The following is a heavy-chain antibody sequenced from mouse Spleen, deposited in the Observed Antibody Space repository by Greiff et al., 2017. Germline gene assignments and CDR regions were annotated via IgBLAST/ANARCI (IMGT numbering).Heavy chain of an antibody. D-gene: IGHD1-2*01. CDR3: ARKSPHYYGLDY. Sequence: VQLQQSGPGLVQPSQSLSITCTVSGFSLTSYGVHWVRQSPGKGLEWLGVIWSGGSTDYNAAFISRLSISKDNSKSQVFFKMNSLQADDTAIYYCARKSPHYYGLDYWGQGTTLTVSS. V-gene: IGHV2-2*01. CDR2: IWSGGST. J-gene: IGHJ2*01. CDR1: GFSLTSYG.